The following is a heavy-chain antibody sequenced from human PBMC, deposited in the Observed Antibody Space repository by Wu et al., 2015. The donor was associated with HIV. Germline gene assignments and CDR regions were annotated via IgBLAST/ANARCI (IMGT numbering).Heavy chain of an antibody. CDR2: IIPMFGPA. V-gene: IGHV1-69*05. Sequence: QVQLVQSGPEVKKPGSSVKVSCKASGGTFSSYVINWVRQAPGQGLEWMGGIIPMFGPADYAQKFQGRVTITTDESTSTAYMELSSLTSEDTAVYYCARDRGGDYYDSGRNSRWFDPLGPGNPGHRLL. CDR1: GGTFSSYV. J-gene: IGHJ5*02. D-gene: IGHD3-10*01. CDR3: ARDRGGDYYDSGRNSRWFDP.